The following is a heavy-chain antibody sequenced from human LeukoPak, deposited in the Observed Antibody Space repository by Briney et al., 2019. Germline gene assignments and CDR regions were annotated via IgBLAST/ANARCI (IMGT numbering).Heavy chain of an antibody. D-gene: IGHD6-13*01. J-gene: IGHJ5*02. CDR2: IKQDGSEK. CDR3: AREISSWYRTEGRFDP. Sequence: GGSLRLSCAASGFTFSNYWMTWVRQAPGKGLEWVANIKQDGSEKCYVDSVRGRFTISRDNAKNSLYLQVISLRAEDTAVYYCAREISSWYRTEGRFDPWGQGTLVSVSS. CDR1: GFTFSNYW. V-gene: IGHV3-7*01.